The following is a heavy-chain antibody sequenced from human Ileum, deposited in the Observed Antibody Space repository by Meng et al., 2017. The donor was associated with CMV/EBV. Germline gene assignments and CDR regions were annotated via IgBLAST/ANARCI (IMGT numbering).Heavy chain of an antibody. D-gene: IGHD7-27*01. V-gene: IGHV3-23*01. CDR1: VFTFSNYA. CDR2: ISGRGGST. J-gene: IGHJ5*02. CDR3: AKDRTRENWTLLGGYFGP. Sequence: GGSLRLSCEASVFTFSNYAMTWVRQAPGKGLEWVATISGRGGSTYYADSVKGRFIISRDNSKTTLFLQMSSLRVEDTAVYFCAKDRTRENWTLLGGYFGPWGPGSQVTVSS.